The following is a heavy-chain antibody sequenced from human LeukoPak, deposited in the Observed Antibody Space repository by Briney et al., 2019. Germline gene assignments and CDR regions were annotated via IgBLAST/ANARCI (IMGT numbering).Heavy chain of an antibody. V-gene: IGHV3-49*03. CDR3: TRDFYYDSSGPYTPTPGN. CDR1: GFTFGDYA. D-gene: IGHD3-22*01. J-gene: IGHJ4*02. CDR2: IRAKPYGGTT. Sequence: GGSLRLSCTASGFTFGDYAMSWFRQAPGKGREWVVFIRAKPYGGTTEYAASVKGRFTISRDASKSIAYLQMNSLKTEDTAVYYCTRDFYYDSSGPYTPTPGNWGQGTLVTVSS.